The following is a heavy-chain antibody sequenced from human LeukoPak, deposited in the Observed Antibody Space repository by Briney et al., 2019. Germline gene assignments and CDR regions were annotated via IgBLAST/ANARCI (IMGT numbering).Heavy chain of an antibody. J-gene: IGHJ4*02. V-gene: IGHV1-2*02. Sequence: ASVKVSCKASGYTFTGYYMHWVRQAPGQGLGWMGWINPNSGGTNYAQKFQGRVTMTRDTSISTAYMELSRLRSDDTAVYYCARASSISSGWFQSQLYYFDYWGPGTLVTVSS. CDR3: ARASSISSGWFQSQLYYFDY. D-gene: IGHD6-19*01. CDR2: INPNSGGT. CDR1: GYTFTGYY.